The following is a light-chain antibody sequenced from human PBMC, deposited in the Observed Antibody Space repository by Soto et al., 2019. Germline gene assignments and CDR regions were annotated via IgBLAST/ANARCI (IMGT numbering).Light chain of an antibody. CDR2: AAS. Sequence: EIVLTQSPGTLSLSPGARATLSCRASQSVSSSFVAWYQQSHGQAPRLLIYAASSRAAGIPDRFSGSGSGTDFTLTISRLEPEDFAVYYCQQYGDSPFTFGPGTKVDIK. V-gene: IGKV3-20*01. J-gene: IGKJ3*01. CDR3: QQYGDSPFT. CDR1: QSVSSSF.